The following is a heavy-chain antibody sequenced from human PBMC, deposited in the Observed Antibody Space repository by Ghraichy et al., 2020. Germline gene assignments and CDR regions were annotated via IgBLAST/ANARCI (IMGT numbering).Heavy chain of an antibody. D-gene: IGHD3-22*01. V-gene: IGHV3-21*01. J-gene: IGHJ6*02. CDR3: ARDGGRDYYDSSGYYPPYYYYYGMDV. Sequence: GGSLRLSCAASGFTFSSYSMNWVRQAPGKGLEWVSSISSSSSYIYYADSVKGRFTISRDNAKNSLYLQMNSLRAEDTAVYYCARDGGRDYYDSSGYYPPYYYYYGMDVWGQGTTVTVSS. CDR2: ISSSSSYI. CDR1: GFTFSSYS.